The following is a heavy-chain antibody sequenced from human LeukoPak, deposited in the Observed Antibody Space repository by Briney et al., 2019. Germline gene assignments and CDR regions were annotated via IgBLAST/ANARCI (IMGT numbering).Heavy chain of an antibody. V-gene: IGHV1-69*13. Sequence: ASVKVSCKASGGTFRSYAITWVRQAPGQGLEWMGGIIPIFGTANYAQKFQGRVTITADESTSTAYMELSSLRSEDTAVYYCARDYCSSTSCYASNAFDIWGQGTMVTVSS. D-gene: IGHD2-2*01. CDR3: ARDYCSSTSCYASNAFDI. J-gene: IGHJ3*02. CDR1: GGTFRSYA. CDR2: IIPIFGTA.